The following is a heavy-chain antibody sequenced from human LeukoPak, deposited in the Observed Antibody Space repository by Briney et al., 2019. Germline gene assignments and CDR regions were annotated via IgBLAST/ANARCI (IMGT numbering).Heavy chain of an antibody. CDR3: ARDRGKDYFDS. D-gene: IGHD4-23*01. Sequence: PGGSLRLSCAASGFTFSSYAMSWVRQAPGKGLEWVSAISGSGGSTYHANSVKGRFSVSRDDSKNTLYLQMNSLRPEDTAIYYCARDRGKDYFDSWGQGTQVTVSS. CDR1: GFTFSSYA. V-gene: IGHV3-23*01. CDR2: ISGSGGST. J-gene: IGHJ4*02.